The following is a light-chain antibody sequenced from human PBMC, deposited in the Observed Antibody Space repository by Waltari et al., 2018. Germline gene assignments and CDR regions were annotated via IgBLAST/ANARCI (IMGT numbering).Light chain of an antibody. CDR3: AAWDDSLSGWV. CDR1: SSNIGSNY. J-gene: IGLJ3*02. V-gene: IGLV1-47*01. CDR2: RNN. Sequence: QSVLTQPPSASGTPGQRVTNSCSGSSSNIGSNYVYWYMQLPGPAPKLLIYRNNQRPSGVPDRFSGSKSGTSASLAISGLRSEDEADYYCAAWDDSLSGWVFGGGTKLTVL.